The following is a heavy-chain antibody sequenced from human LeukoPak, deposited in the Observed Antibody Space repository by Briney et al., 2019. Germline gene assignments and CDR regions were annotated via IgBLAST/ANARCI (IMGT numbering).Heavy chain of an antibody. CDR1: GGSFSGYY. D-gene: IGHD6-6*01. J-gene: IGHJ5*02. Sequence: SETLSLTCAVYGGSFSGYYWSWIRQPPGKGLEWIREINHSGSTNYNPSLKSRVTISVDTSKNQFSLKLSSVTAADTAVYYCARVVSSSSLGWFDPWGQGTLVTVSS. CDR3: ARVVSSSSLGWFDP. V-gene: IGHV4-34*01. CDR2: INHSGST.